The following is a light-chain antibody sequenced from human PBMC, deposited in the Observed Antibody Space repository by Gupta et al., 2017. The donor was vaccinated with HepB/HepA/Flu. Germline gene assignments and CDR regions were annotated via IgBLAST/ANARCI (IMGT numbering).Light chain of an antibody. J-gene: IGKJ4*01. V-gene: IGKV1-5*03. CDR2: KAS. Sequence: DIQMTQSPSTLSASVGDRVTITCRASQSISNWLAWYQHKPGKAPKLLISKASSVESGVPSRFSGSGSETEFTLTISSLQPDDFATYYCQHYYVFPLTFAGGTKVEIK. CDR1: QSISNW. CDR3: QHYYVFPLT.